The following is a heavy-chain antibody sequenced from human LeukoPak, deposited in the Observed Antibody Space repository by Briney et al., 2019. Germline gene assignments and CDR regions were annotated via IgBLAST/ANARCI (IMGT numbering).Heavy chain of an antibody. D-gene: IGHD2-15*01. CDR1: GFTFSSYG. CDR2: IWYDGSNK. J-gene: IGHJ4*02. Sequence: PGGSLRLPCAASGFTFSSYGMHWVRQAPGKGLEWVAVIWYDGSNKYYADSVKGRFTISRDNSKNTLYLQMNSLRAEDTAVYYCARSKRSGGGSCYAFDYWGQGTLVTVSS. CDR3: ARSKRSGGGSCYAFDY. V-gene: IGHV3-33*01.